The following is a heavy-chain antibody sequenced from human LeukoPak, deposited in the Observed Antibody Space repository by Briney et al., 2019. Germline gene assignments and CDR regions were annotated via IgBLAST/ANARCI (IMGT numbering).Heavy chain of an antibody. Sequence: PSETLSLTCTVSGGSISSGSYYWSWIRQPAGKGLEWIGRIYTSGSTNYNPSLKSRVTISVDTSKNQFSLKLSSVTAADTAVYYCAIVNLELPAIWFDPWGQGTPVTVSS. V-gene: IGHV4-61*02. CDR2: IYTSGST. D-gene: IGHD2-15*01. CDR3: AIVNLELPAIWFDP. CDR1: GGSISSGSYY. J-gene: IGHJ5*02.